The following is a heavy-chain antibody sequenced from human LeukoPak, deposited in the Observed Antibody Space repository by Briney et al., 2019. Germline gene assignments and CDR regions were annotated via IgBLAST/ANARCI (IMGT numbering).Heavy chain of an antibody. V-gene: IGHV3-73*01. CDR2: IRSKANSYAT. CDR1: GFTFSGSA. J-gene: IGHJ4*02. CDR3: TRHGQGIQKYYFDY. Sequence: GGSLRLSCAAYGFTFSGSAMHWVRQASGKGLEWVGRIRSKANSYATAYAASVKGRFTISRDDSKNTAYLQMNSLKTEDTAVYYCTRHGQGIQKYYFDYWGQGTLVTVSS. D-gene: IGHD5-18*01.